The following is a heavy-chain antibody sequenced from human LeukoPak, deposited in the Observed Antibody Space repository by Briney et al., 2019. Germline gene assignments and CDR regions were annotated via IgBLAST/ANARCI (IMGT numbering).Heavy chain of an antibody. CDR3: ARVPQYYYDSSGTWYYFDY. J-gene: IGHJ4*02. CDR2: IKQDGSEK. CDR1: GFTFSSYW. D-gene: IGHD3-22*01. V-gene: IGHV3-7*01. Sequence: GRSLRLSCAASGFTFSSYWMSWVRQAPGKGLEWVANIKQDGSEKYYVDSVKGRFTISRDNAKNSLYLQMNSLRAEDTAVYYCARVPQYYYDSSGTWYYFDYWGQGTLVTVSS.